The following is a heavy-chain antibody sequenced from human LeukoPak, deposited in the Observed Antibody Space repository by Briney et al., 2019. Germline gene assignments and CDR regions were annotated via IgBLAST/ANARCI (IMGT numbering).Heavy chain of an antibody. CDR2: IFYSAST. CDR3: ARSDYYGSGSYGPSIFDY. J-gene: IGHJ4*02. Sequence: SETLSLTCTVSGGSISSYYWSWIRQPPGKGLEWIGYIFYSASTNYNPSLKSRATISVDTSKNQFSLKLSSVTAADTAVYYCARSDYYGSGSYGPSIFDYWGQGTLVTVSS. CDR1: GGSISSYY. D-gene: IGHD3-10*01. V-gene: IGHV4-59*01.